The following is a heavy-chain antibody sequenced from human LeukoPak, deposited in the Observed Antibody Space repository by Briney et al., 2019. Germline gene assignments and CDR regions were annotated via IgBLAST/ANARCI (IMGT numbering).Heavy chain of an antibody. CDR1: GFTFSSYS. J-gene: IGHJ4*02. D-gene: IGHD5-18*01. CDR3: ARDRRGYSYGQDY. V-gene: IGHV3-21*01. CDR2: ISSSSSYI. Sequence: PGGSLRLSCAASGFTFSSYSMNWVRQAPGKGLEWVSSISSSSSYIYYADSVKGRFTISRDNAKNSLYLQMNSLRAEDTDVYYCARDRRGYSYGQDYWGQGTLVTVSS.